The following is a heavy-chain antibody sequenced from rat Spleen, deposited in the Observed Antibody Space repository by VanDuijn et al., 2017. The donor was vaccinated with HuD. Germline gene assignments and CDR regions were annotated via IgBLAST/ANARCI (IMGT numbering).Heavy chain of an antibody. D-gene: IGHD1-12*01. CDR1: GFTFSNAW. J-gene: IGHJ2*01. V-gene: IGHV6-8*01. Sequence: EVQLVETGGSLVQPGKSLKLTCATSGFTFSNAWMNWVRQSPEKQLEWVAQIKAKSNNYETYYAESVKGRFTISRDDSKRSVYLQMNSLKEEDTAIYYCAHYEWGQGVMVTVSS. CDR3: AHYE. CDR2: IKAKSNNYET.